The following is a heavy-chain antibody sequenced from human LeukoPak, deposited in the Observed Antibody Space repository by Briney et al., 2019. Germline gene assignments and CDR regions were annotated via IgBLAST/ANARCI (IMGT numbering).Heavy chain of an antibody. D-gene: IGHD6-13*01. CDR3: ARGSASNWPVDI. J-gene: IGHJ4*02. V-gene: IGHV1-69*13. CDR1: GGSFTSYP. Sequence: SVKVSCKASGGSFTSYPISWVQQAPGQGLEWMGGILPVFGTPNYARGFQGRVTISADDSTTTAFMELTSLRSEDTAVYYCARGSASNWPVDIWGQGTLVTVSS. CDR2: ILPVFGTP.